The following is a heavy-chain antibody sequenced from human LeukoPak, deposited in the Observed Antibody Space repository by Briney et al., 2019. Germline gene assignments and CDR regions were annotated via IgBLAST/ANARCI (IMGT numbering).Heavy chain of an antibody. CDR2: ISYDGSNK. J-gene: IGHJ3*02. CDR3: ARVPAVETRRSAFDI. D-gene: IGHD4-23*01. CDR1: GFTFSSYA. V-gene: IGHV3-30*04. Sequence: PGGSLRLSCAASGFTFSSYAMHWVRQAPGKGREWVAVISYDGSNKYYADSVKGRFTISRDNSKNTLYLQMNSQRAEDTAVYYCARVPAVETRRSAFDIWGQGTMVTVSS.